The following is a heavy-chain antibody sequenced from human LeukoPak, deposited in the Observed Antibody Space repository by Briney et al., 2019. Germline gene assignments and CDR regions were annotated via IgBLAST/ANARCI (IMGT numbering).Heavy chain of an antibody. V-gene: IGHV4-4*02. J-gene: IGHJ4*02. CDR2: IYHSGST. CDR1: GGSISSSNW. D-gene: IGHD6-13*01. Sequence: SETLSLTRAVSGGSISSSNWWSWVRQPPGKGVEWIGEIYHSGSTNYNPSLKSRVTISVDKSRNQFSLKLSSVTAADTAVYYCARGVAASIPYFDYWGQGTLVTVSS. CDR3: ARGVAASIPYFDY.